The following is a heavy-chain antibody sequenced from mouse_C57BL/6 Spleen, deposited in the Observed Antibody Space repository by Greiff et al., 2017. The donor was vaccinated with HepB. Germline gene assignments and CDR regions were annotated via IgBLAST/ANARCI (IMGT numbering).Heavy chain of an antibody. V-gene: IGHV3-6*01. D-gene: IGHD2-5*01. CDR3: ARAYYSNYGGAWFAY. Sequence: VQLKESGPGLVKPSQSLSLTCSVTGYSITSGYYWNWIRQFPGNKLEWMGYISYDGSNNYNPSLKNRISITRDTSKNQFFLKLNSVTTEDTATYYCARAYYSNYGGAWFAYWGQGTLVTVSA. J-gene: IGHJ3*01. CDR1: GYSITSGYY. CDR2: ISYDGSN.